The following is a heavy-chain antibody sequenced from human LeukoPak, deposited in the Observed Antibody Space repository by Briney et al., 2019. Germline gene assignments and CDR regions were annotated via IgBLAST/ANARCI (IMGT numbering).Heavy chain of an antibody. Sequence: SETLSLTCTVSGGSISSSSYYWGWIRQPPGKGLEWIGSIYYSGSTYYNPSLKSRVTISVDTSKNQFSLKLSSVTAADTAVYYCASPYDSSSLDYWGQGTLVTVSS. CDR2: IYYSGST. CDR1: GGSISSSSYY. V-gene: IGHV4-39*01. J-gene: IGHJ4*02. CDR3: ASPYDSSSLDY. D-gene: IGHD3-22*01.